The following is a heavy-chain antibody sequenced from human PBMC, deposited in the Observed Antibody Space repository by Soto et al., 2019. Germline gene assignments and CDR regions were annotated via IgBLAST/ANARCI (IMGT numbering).Heavy chain of an antibody. Sequence: PSGTLTLTCAAYGWTVSDYYWNWIRQAPGKGLEWIGGINQTGATHYNPSFKSRVTRSVDTSKNQFTLRLSSVTAADTAIYSCAYRITVLGLLIPTFDPWGQGTQVTVSS. D-gene: IGHD1-20*01. V-gene: IGHV4-34*08. CDR3: AYRITVLGLLIPTFDP. CDR2: INQTGAT. CDR1: GWTVSDYY. J-gene: IGHJ5*02.